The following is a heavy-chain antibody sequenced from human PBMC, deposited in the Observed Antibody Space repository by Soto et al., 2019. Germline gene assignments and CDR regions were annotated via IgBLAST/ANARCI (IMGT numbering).Heavy chain of an antibody. V-gene: IGHV1-69*01. D-gene: IGHD2-2*01. Sequence: QVQLVQSGAEVKKPGSSVKVSCKASGGTFSSYAISWVRQAPGQGLEWMGGIIPISETTNYAQKFQGRVTITADESKSTAYMELSSLRSEDTAVYYCARSQGSSTSLEIYYYYYYGMDVGGPRDHGHRLL. CDR3: ARSQGSSTSLEIYYYYYYGMDV. J-gene: IGHJ6*01. CDR2: IIPISETT. CDR1: GGTFSSYA.